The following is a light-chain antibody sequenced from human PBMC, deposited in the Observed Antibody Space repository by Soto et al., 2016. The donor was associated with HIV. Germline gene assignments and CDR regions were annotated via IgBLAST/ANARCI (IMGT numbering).Light chain of an antibody. CDR2: SAS. CDR3: QQYNSVPWT. Sequence: DIQMTQSPSSVSASVGDRVIITCRASQGISSWLAWYQQRPGKAPKLLIYSASTLQSGVPSRFSGSGSGTDFTLTLSSVQPDDVGTYYCQQYNSVPWTFGQGTKLEMK. CDR1: QGISSW. V-gene: IGKV1-12*01. J-gene: IGKJ1*01.